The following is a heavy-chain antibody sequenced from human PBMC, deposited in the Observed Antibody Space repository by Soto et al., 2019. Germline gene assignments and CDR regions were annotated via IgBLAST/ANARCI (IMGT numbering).Heavy chain of an antibody. Sequence: SETLSLTCTVSGGSVSSGSYYWSWIRQPPGKGLEWIGYIYYSGSTNYNPSLKSRVTISVDTSKNQFSLKLSSVTAADTAVYYCARVISSIAARRAPFDPWGQGTLVTVSS. CDR1: GGSVSSGSYY. V-gene: IGHV4-61*01. J-gene: IGHJ5*02. CDR2: IYYSGST. D-gene: IGHD6-6*01. CDR3: ARVISSIAARRAPFDP.